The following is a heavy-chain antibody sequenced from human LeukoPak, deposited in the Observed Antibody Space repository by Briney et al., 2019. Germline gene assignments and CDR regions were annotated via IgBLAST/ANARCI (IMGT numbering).Heavy chain of an antibody. J-gene: IGHJ4*02. V-gene: IGHV4-31*03. CDR3: ARGSTMIVVY. Sequence: SETLSLTCTVSGASISSGGYYWSWIRQQPGKGLEWIGYIYYSGSTYYNPSLKSRVTIPVDTSKNQFSLKLSSVTAADTAVYYCARGSTMIVVYWGQGTLVTVSS. CDR1: GASISSGGYY. D-gene: IGHD3-22*01. CDR2: IYYSGST.